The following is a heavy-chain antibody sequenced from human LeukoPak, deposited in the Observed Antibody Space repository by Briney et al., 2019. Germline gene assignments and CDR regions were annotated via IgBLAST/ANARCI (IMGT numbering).Heavy chain of an antibody. CDR2: ISSNGGST. J-gene: IGHJ6*03. Sequence: GGSLRLSCAASGFTFSSYAMHWVRQAPGKGLEYVSAISSNGGSTYYANSVKGRFTISRDNSKNTLYVQMGSLRAEDMAVYYCARSGYSNYAYYYYMDVWGKGTTVTVSS. D-gene: IGHD4-11*01. V-gene: IGHV3-64*01. CDR1: GFTFSSYA. CDR3: ARSGYSNYAYYYYMDV.